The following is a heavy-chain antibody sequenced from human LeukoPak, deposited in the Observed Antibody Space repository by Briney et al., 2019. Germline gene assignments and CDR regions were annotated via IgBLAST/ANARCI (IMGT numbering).Heavy chain of an antibody. CDR2: IGGSGGNT. D-gene: IGHD2-2*01. CDR1: GFIVSNNY. J-gene: IGHJ4*02. Sequence: GGSLRLSCAASGFIVSNNYMSWVRQAPGKGLEWVSVIGGSGGNTYYADSVKGRFTISRDNSKNTVFLLMNSLRAEDTAVYYCAKDTCSTTSCSFDYWGQGTLVTVSS. V-gene: IGHV3-23*01. CDR3: AKDTCSTTSCSFDY.